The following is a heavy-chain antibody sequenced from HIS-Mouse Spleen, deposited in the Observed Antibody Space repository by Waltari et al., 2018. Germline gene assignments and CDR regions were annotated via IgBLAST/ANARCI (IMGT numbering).Heavy chain of an antibody. CDR1: GFTVSSNY. J-gene: IGHJ3*02. V-gene: IGHV3-66*01. D-gene: IGHD6-19*01. Sequence: EVQLVESGGGLVQPGGSLRLSCAASGFTVSSNYMSWVRQAPGKGLEWVSVIYSGCSTYYADSVKGRFNISRDNSKNTLYLQMNSLRAEDTAVYYCARGIAVAGRGAFDIWGQGTMVTVSS. CDR2: IYSGCST. CDR3: ARGIAVAGRGAFDI.